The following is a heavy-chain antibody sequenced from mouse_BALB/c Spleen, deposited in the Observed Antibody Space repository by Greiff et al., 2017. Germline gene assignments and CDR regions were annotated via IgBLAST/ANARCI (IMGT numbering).Heavy chain of an antibody. V-gene: IGHV1S81*02. CDR3: TRRGEVRRYYAMDY. D-gene: IGHD2-14*01. Sequence: QVQLQQSGAELVKPGASVKLSCKASGYTFTSYYMYWVKQRPGQGLEWIGEINPSNGGTNFNEKFKSKATLTVDKSSSTAYMQLSSLTSEDSAVYYCTRRGEVRRYYAMDYWGQGTSVTVSS. J-gene: IGHJ4*01. CDR1: GYTFTSYY. CDR2: INPSNGGT.